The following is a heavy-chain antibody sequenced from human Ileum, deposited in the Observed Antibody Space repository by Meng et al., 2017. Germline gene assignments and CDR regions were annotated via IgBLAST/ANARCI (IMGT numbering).Heavy chain of an antibody. D-gene: IGHD1-14*01. V-gene: IGHV4-4*02. CDR3: AKAAAYNLDI. J-gene: IGHJ4*02. Sequence: VQVQESGPVLVKPSGTLSLTCAVFGVSISSAIWWGWVRQPPGKGLEWIGEIFQSGSTNYNPSLKSRVSISVDKSKNHLSLSLSSVTAADTAVYYCAKAAAYNLDIWGQGALVTVSS. CDR1: GVSISSAIW. CDR2: IFQSGST.